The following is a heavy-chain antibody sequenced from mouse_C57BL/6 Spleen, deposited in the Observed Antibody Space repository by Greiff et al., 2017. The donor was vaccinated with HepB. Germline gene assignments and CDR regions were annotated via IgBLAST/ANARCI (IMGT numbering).Heavy chain of an antibody. CDR3: TTATEVGGRLAY. D-gene: IGHD1-1*01. V-gene: IGHV14-4*01. CDR2: IDPENGDT. J-gene: IGHJ3*01. Sequence: VHVKQSGAELVRPGASVKLSCTASGFNIKDDYMHWVKQRHEQGLEWIGWIDPENGDTEYASKFQGKATITADKSSNTAYLQLSSLTSDDTSVYYCTTATEVGGRLAYGGQWTRVTVSA. CDR1: GFNIKDDY.